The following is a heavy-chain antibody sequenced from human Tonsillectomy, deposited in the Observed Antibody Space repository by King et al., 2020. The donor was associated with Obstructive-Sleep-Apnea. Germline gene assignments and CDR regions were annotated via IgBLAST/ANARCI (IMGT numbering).Heavy chain of an antibody. CDR2: ISWNSGSI. D-gene: IGHD6-19*01. V-gene: IGHV3-9*01. Sequence: DVQLVESGGGLVQPGRSLRLSCAASGFIFDDYAMHWVRQAPGKGLEWVSGISWNSGSIGYADSVKGRFTISRDNVKNSLHLQMNSLRAEDTAFYYCAKDNSSGWYRGLDYWGQGTLVIVSS. CDR1: GFIFDDYA. CDR3: AKDNSSGWYRGLDY. J-gene: IGHJ4*02.